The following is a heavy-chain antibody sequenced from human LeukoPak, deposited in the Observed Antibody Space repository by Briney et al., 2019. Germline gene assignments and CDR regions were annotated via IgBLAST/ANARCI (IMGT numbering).Heavy chain of an antibody. D-gene: IGHD6-13*01. V-gene: IGHV1-2*02. J-gene: IGHJ4*02. CDR1: GYTFTGYY. CDR3: ASADSSSWYEGDYFDY. Sequence: ASVKVSCKASGYTFTGYYMHWVRQAPGQGLEWMGWINPNSGGTNYAQKFQGRVTMTRGTSISTAYMELSRLRSDDTAVYYCASADSSSWYEGDYFDYWGQGTLVTVSS. CDR2: INPNSGGT.